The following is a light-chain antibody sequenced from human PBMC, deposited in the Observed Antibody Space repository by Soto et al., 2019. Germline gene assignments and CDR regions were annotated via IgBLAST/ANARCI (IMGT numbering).Light chain of an antibody. CDR3: QQYYDWPRAT. CDR1: RSVSGN. Sequence: EVVMTQSPATLSASPGERVTLSCRASRSVSGNLAWYQQKPGQAPRLLIYAASTRATGIPARFSGSGSGTDFPLSISSLQSEDFVLYYCQQYYDWPRATFGPGTTLDIK. CDR2: AAS. J-gene: IGKJ3*01. V-gene: IGKV3D-15*01.